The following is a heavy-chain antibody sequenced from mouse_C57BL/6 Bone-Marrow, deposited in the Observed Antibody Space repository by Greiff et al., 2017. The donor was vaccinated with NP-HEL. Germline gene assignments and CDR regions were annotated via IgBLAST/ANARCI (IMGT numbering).Heavy chain of an antibody. Sequence: DVQLVESEGGLVQPGSSMKLSCTASGFTFSDYYMAWVRQVPEKGLEWVANINYDGSSTYYLDSLKSRFIISRDNAKNILYLQMSSLKSEDTATYYCARPLYDYDSYYYAMDYWGQGTSVTVSS. V-gene: IGHV5-16*01. J-gene: IGHJ4*01. CDR1: GFTFSDYY. D-gene: IGHD2-4*01. CDR2: INYDGSST. CDR3: ARPLYDYDSYYYAMDY.